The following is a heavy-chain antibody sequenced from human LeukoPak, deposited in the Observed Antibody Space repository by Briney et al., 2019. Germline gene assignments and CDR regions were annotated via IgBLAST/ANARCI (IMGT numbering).Heavy chain of an antibody. D-gene: IGHD3-22*01. V-gene: IGHV3-33*01. Sequence: PGGSLRLSCAASGFTFSNYGMHWVRQAPGKGLEWVAIIWYDGSNKYYADSVKGRFTISRDNSKNTLYLQMNSLRAEDTAVYYCARTLVVVMYYGMDVWGQGTTVTVSS. CDR1: GFTFSNYG. CDR3: ARTLVVVMYYGMDV. J-gene: IGHJ6*02. CDR2: IWYDGSNK.